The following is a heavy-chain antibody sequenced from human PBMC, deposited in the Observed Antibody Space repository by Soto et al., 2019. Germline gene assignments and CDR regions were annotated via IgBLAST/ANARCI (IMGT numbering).Heavy chain of an antibody. D-gene: IGHD3-10*01. CDR2: ISYDGSNK. CDR1: GFTFSSYA. CDR3: ARDRTYGSGTNYYYYGMDV. J-gene: IGHJ6*02. V-gene: IGHV3-30-3*01. Sequence: QVQLVESGGGVVQPGRSLRLSCAASGFTFSSYAMHWVRQAPGKGLEWVAVISYDGSNKYYADSVKGRFTISRDNSKNTMYLQMNSLRAEDTAVYYCARDRTYGSGTNYYYYGMDVWGQGTTVTVSS.